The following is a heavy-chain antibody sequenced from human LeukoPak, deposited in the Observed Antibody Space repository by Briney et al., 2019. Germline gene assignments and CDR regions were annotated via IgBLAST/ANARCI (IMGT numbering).Heavy chain of an antibody. Sequence: SETLSLTCAVYGGSFSGYYWSWIRQPPGKGLEWIGEINHSGSTNYNPSLKSRVTISVDTSKNQFSLKLSSVTAADTAVYYCARRTYSGSPFYYWGQGTLVTVSS. CDR2: INHSGST. V-gene: IGHV4-34*01. CDR3: ARRTYSGSPFYY. D-gene: IGHD1-26*01. J-gene: IGHJ4*02. CDR1: GGSFSGYY.